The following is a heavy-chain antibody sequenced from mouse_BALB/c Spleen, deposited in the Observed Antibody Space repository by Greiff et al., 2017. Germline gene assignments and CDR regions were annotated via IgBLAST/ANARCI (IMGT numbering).Heavy chain of an antibody. V-gene: IGHV3-2*02. CDR1: GYSITSDYA. CDR3: ARETGRALFAY. J-gene: IGHJ3*01. Sequence: VQLKQSGPGLVKPSQSLSLTCTVTGYSITSDYAWNWIRQFPGNKLEWMGYISYSGSTSYNPSLKSRISITRDTSKNQFFLQLNSVTTEDTATYYCARETGRALFAYWGQGTLVTVSA. CDR2: ISYSGST.